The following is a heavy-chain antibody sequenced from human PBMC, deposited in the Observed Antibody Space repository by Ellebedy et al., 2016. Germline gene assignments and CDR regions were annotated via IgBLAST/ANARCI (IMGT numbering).Heavy chain of an antibody. CDR3: AREVVGSTRAGTFDY. CDR1: GYTFTDYY. D-gene: IGHD1-26*01. J-gene: IGHJ4*02. V-gene: IGHV1-2*02. CDR2: INPNSGGT. Sequence: ASVKVSXXASGYTFTDYYIHWVRQAPGQGLEWMGWINPNSGGTYYVRKFQGKVTMTKDTSISTAYMEMSRLRSDDTAVYYCAREVVGSTRAGTFDYWGQGPLVTVSS.